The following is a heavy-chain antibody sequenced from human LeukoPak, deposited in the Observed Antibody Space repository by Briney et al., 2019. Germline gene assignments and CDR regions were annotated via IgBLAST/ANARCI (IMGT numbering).Heavy chain of an antibody. CDR1: GGTFSSYA. Sequence: AASVKVSCKASGGTFSSYAISWVRQAPGQGLEWMGGIIPIFGTANYAQKFQGRVTITADESTSTAYMELSSLRSEDTAVYYCARVYDSSGFQFDPWGQGTLVTVSS. J-gene: IGHJ5*02. CDR3: ARVYDSSGFQFDP. D-gene: IGHD3-22*01. CDR2: IIPIFGTA. V-gene: IGHV1-69*13.